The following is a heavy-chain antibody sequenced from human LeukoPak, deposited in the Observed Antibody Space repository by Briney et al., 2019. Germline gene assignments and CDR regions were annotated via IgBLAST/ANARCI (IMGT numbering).Heavy chain of an antibody. CDR3: ARDHSTTWYGSAY. J-gene: IGHJ4*02. D-gene: IGHD6-13*01. CDR2: INPNSGDT. Sequence: EASVKVSCKASGYTFTGYYLHWVRQSPGQGLEWMGLINPNSGDTNYAEKFQGRVTMTGDTPISTVYMQLTRLTSDDTGVYYCARDHSTTWYGSAYWGQGTLVTVSS. CDR1: GYTFTGYY. V-gene: IGHV1-2*02.